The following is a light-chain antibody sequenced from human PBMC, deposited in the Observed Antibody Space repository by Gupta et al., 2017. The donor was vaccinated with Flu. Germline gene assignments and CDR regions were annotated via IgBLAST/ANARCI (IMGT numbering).Light chain of an antibody. J-gene: IGKJ2*01. CDR3: LQYAKYPRT. V-gene: IGKV1-16*01. CDR2: AAS. Sequence: SLSASVGDRVTVTCQASQDIDNYLAWFQQRPGRAPKFLIYAASTLQSGVPPRFSGSGSGTLFVLSINGLQPEDFATYYCLQYAKYPRTFGQGTKLEI. CDR1: QDIDNY.